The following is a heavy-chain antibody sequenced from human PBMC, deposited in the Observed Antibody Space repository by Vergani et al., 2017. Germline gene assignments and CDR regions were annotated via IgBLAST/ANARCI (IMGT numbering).Heavy chain of an antibody. CDR3: AKEWDCSSTSCYTFYYYYYMDV. CDR2: ISGSGGST. Sequence: EVQLLESGGGLVQPGGSLRLSCAASGFTFSSYAMSWVRQAPGKGLEWVSAISGSGGSTYYADSVKGRFTISRDNSKNTLYLQMNSLRAEDTAVYYCAKEWDCSSTSCYTFYYYYYMDVWGKGTTVTVSS. D-gene: IGHD2-2*02. V-gene: IGHV3-23*01. CDR1: GFTFSSYA. J-gene: IGHJ6*03.